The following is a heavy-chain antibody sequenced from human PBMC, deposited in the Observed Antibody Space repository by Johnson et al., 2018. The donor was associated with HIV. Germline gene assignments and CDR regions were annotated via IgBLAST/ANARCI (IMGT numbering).Heavy chain of an antibody. Sequence: GKGLEWVSAIGTAGDTYYPGSVKGRFTISRENAENSLYLQMNSLRAEDTALYSCAKDRVRYTSDVDAFDLWGQGTMVTVSS. CDR2: IGTAGDT. D-gene: IGHD1-1*01. J-gene: IGHJ3*01. V-gene: IGHV3-13*01. CDR3: AKDRVRYTSDVDAFDL.